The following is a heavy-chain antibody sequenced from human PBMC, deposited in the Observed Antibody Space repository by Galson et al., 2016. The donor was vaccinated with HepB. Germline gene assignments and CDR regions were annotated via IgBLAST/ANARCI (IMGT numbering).Heavy chain of an antibody. V-gene: IGHV1-46*03. Sequence: SVKVSCKASGYIFSNYHLHWVRQAPGQGLEWMGAINPSDITTHYAQKFQGRVTMTSDTATSTVYMELSRLGSDDTAVYYCARDRTVTTLLHYWGQGTLVTVSS. J-gene: IGHJ4*02. D-gene: IGHD4-17*01. CDR3: ARDRTVTTLLHY. CDR1: GYIFSNYH. CDR2: INPSDITT.